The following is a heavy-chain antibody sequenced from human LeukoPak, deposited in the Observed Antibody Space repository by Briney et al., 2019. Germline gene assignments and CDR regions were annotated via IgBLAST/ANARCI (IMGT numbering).Heavy chain of an antibody. CDR1: GASISSFY. CDR3: ARVASSVPDY. V-gene: IGHV4-59*01. J-gene: IGHJ4*02. D-gene: IGHD6-19*01. Sequence: SETLSLTCTVSGASISSFYWSWIRQPPGKGLEWIGYVHYNGDTSYNPSLKSRATISVDTSRNQFSLKLSSVTAADTALYYCARVASSVPDYWGQGTLVTVSS. CDR2: VHYNGDT.